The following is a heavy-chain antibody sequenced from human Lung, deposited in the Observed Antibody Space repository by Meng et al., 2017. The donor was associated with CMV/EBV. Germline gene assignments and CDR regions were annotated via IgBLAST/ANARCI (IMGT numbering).Heavy chain of an antibody. Sequence: ASVXVSCKASGYTFTSYGISWVRQAPGQGLEWMGWISAYNGNTNYAQKLQGRVTMTTATSTSTAYMELRSLRSDDTAVYYCAISPGGPYDFWSGYFNYGMDVWGQGTTVTVSS. CDR1: GYTFTSYG. J-gene: IGHJ6*02. CDR2: ISAYNGNT. V-gene: IGHV1-18*01. D-gene: IGHD3-3*01. CDR3: AISPGGPYDFWSGYFNYGMDV.